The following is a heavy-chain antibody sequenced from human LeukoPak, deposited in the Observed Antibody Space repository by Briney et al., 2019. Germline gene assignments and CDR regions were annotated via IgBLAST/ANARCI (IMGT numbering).Heavy chain of an antibody. D-gene: IGHD3-10*01. Sequence: PSETLSLTCAVYGGSFSGYYWSWIRQPPGKGLEWIGEINHSGSTNYNPSLKSRVTISVDTSKNQFSLKLSSVTAADTAVYYCVRVPMVRGVINYWGQGTLVTVSS. CDR3: VRVPMVRGVINY. V-gene: IGHV4-34*01. CDR1: GGSFSGYY. J-gene: IGHJ4*02. CDR2: INHSGST.